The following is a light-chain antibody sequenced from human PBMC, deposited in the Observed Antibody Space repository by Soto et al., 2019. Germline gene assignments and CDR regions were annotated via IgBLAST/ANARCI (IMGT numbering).Light chain of an antibody. J-gene: IGLJ1*01. V-gene: IGLV1-44*01. CDR1: SSNIGSNN. CDR2: SLN. Sequence: QSVLTQPPSASGTPGQNVTISCSGSSSNIGSNNVNWYRLLPGAAPKLLIYSLNQRPSGVPDRFSASKSGTSASLAISGLQSEDEGDYYCAPWDDSLNGYVFGPETKVTVL. CDR3: APWDDSLNGYV.